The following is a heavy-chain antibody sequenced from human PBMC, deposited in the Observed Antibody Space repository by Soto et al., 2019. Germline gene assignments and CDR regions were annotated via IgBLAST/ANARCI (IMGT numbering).Heavy chain of an antibody. CDR3: AREHSRRWRFVD. CDR2: MNPNSGNT. D-gene: IGHD6-13*01. Sequence: GPSVKVSCKASGYTFTSYDINWVRQATGQGLEWMGWMNPNSGNTGYAQKFQGRVTMTRNTSISTAYMELSSLRSEDTAVYYCAREHSRRWRFVDWGPGTLVTLSS. V-gene: IGHV1-8*01. J-gene: IGHJ4*02. CDR1: GYTFTSYD.